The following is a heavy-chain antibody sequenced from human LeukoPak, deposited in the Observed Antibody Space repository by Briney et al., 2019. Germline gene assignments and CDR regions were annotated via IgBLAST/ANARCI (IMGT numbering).Heavy chain of an antibody. CDR1: GVSISSGGHS. D-gene: IGHD2-21*02. CDR2: ICYSGST. V-gene: IGHV4-30-4*07. J-gene: IGHJ3*02. CDR3: ARDTALWTFDI. Sequence: SETLSLTCAISGVSISSGGHSWSWMRQPPGKGLEWIGYICYSGSTYYNPSLKSRVTISIDTSKNQFSLNLTSVTAADTAMYYCARDTALWTFDIWGQGTMVTVSS.